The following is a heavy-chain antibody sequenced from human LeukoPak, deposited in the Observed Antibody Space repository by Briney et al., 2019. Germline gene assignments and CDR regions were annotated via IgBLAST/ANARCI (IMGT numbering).Heavy chain of an antibody. CDR3: ARDDGFYSASGIYQNYFDH. CDR1: GFTFSAYW. CDR2: LKQDGSEK. J-gene: IGHJ4*02. Sequence: GGSLRLSCAASGFTFSAYWMSWVRQAPGKGLEWVANLKQDGSEKYYVDSVKGRFTISRDNAKNSLYLQMDSLRGEDTAVYYCARDDGFYSASGIYQNYFDHWGQGILVTVSP. D-gene: IGHD3-10*01. V-gene: IGHV3-7*01.